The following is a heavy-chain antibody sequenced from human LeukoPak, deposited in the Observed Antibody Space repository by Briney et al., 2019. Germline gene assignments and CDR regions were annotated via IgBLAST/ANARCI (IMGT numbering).Heavy chain of an antibody. CDR3: ARATTVTTRVYGY. CDR1: GYTFTSYD. J-gene: IGHJ4*02. Sequence: APVKVSCKASGYTFTSYDINRVRQATGQGLEWMGWMNPNSGNTGYAQKFQGRVTMTRNTSISTAYMELSSLRSEDTAVYYCARATTVTTRVYGYWGQGTLVTVSS. D-gene: IGHD4-17*01. V-gene: IGHV1-8*01. CDR2: MNPNSGNT.